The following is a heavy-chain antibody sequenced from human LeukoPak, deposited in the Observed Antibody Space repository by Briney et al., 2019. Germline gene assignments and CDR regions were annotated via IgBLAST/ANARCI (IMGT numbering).Heavy chain of an antibody. Sequence: SVKVSCKTSGYTFTNYGISWVRQAPGQGLEWVGWISVYNGNTNYAQRLQGRVTMTTDTSTSTAYMELRSLRSDDTAVYYCAREDPTDGADVWGQGTTVTVSS. D-gene: IGHD4-17*01. J-gene: IGHJ6*02. CDR2: ISVYNGNT. CDR1: GYTFTNYG. CDR3: AREDPTDGADV. V-gene: IGHV1-18*01.